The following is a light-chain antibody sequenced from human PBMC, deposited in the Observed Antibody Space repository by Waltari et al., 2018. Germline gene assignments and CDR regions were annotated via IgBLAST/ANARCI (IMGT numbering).Light chain of an antibody. CDR1: QRNSTN. CDR2: GAS. J-gene: IGKJ2*01. CDR3: QHYDKWLRYS. V-gene: IGKV3-15*01. Sequence: IVMTQSPATLSVSPGERATLSCRASQRNSTNLAWFQEKPGQAPRLLIYGASTRATGVPARFSGSGSGTYFTLVISSLRSEDFAVYYCQHYDKWLRYSFGQGTKVEIK.